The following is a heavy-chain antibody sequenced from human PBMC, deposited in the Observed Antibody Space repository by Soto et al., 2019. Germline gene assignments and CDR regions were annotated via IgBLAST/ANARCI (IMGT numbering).Heavy chain of an antibody. CDR1: GVSVTNSIYY. CDR2: VYYRGRS. J-gene: IGHJ1*01. V-gene: IGHV4-39*01. CDR3: ATPGRWTATGTSYFQH. Sequence: PSETLSLTCTVSGVSVTNSIYYWGWIRQSPGKGLEWIGSVYYRGRSYSKSSVKSRVTISVDTSKNRFSLSLNSVTASDTAVYYCATPGRWTATGTSYFQHWGQGTLVTVSS. D-gene: IGHD6-13*01.